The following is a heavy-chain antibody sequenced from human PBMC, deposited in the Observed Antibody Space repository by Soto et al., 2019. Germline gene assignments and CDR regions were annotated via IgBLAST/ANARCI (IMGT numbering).Heavy chain of an antibody. D-gene: IGHD5-12*01. CDR1: GFTFSSYG. V-gene: IGHV3-33*01. J-gene: IGHJ3*02. CDR2: IWYDGSNK. Sequence: QVQLVESGGGVVQPGRSLRLSCAASGFTFSSYGMHWVRQAPGKGLEWVAVIWYDGSNKYYADSVKGRFTISRDNSKNTMYLQMNSLRAEDTAVYYCARDQPLRSAFDIWGQGTMVTVSS. CDR3: ARDQPLRSAFDI.